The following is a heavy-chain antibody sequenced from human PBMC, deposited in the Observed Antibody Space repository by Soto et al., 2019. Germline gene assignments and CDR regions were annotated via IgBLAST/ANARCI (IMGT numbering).Heavy chain of an antibody. J-gene: IGHJ4*02. CDR3: AKRASGWYGEFDY. D-gene: IGHD6-19*01. Sequence: VPLLESGGGLVQPGGSLRLSCVASGFTFSSYAISWVRQAPGKGLEWVSAISGSGGSTYYADSVKGRFTISRDNSKNRLYLQMNSLRAEDTAVYYCAKRASGWYGEFDYWGQGTLVTVSS. V-gene: IGHV3-23*01. CDR1: GFTFSSYA. CDR2: ISGSGGST.